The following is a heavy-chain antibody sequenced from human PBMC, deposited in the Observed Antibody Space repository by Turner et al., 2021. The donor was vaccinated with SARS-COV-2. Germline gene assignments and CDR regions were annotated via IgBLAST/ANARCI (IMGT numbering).Heavy chain of an antibody. Sequence: QVQLQQWGAGLLKPSETLSLTCAVYGGSFSGYYWSWIRQPPGKGLEWIGEINHSGSTNYNPSLKSRVTISVDTSKNQFSLKLSSVTAADTAVYYCARGHSSGWHQSGAFDIWGQGTMVTVSS. D-gene: IGHD6-19*01. CDR2: INHSGST. CDR1: GGSFSGYY. CDR3: ARGHSSGWHQSGAFDI. J-gene: IGHJ3*02. V-gene: IGHV4-34*01.